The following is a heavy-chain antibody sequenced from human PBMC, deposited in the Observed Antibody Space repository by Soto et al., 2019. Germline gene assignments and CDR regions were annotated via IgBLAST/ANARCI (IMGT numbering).Heavy chain of an antibody. CDR1: GFSLNSRGVG. V-gene: IGHV2-5*02. J-gene: IGHJ4*02. CDR2: VYWDDDK. CDR3: VHRGQVDETGMGFEF. Sequence: QITLRESGPALVKPTQTLTLTCTFSGFSLNSRGVGVGWVRQPPGKALEWLAIVYWDDDKRYRRSLGSRLSIGKDPPKEKVVMTLTNTNAVDTATYYCVHRGQVDETGMGFEFWGKASLVTVSS. D-gene: IGHD3-9*01.